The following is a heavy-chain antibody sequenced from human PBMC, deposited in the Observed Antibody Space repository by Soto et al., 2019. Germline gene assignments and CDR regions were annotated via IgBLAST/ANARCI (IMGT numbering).Heavy chain of an antibody. CDR1: GFTFSSYA. V-gene: IGHV3-30-3*01. CDR2: ISYDGSNK. D-gene: IGHD2-2*01. J-gene: IGHJ6*02. Sequence: QVQLVESGGGVVQPGRSLRLSCAASGFTFSSYAMHWVRQAPGKGLEWVAVISYDGSNKYYADSVNGRFTISRDNSKNTRYLQMNRLRAEDTAVSYCEREGGDCRSPSCDGMDVWGQGTTVTVS. CDR3: EREGGDCRSPSCDGMDV.